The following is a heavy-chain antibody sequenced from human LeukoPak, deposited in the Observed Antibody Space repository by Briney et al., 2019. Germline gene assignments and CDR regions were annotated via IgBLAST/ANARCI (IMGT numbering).Heavy chain of an antibody. D-gene: IGHD3-10*01. CDR1: GYSFTSYW. CDR2: IYPGDSDT. CDR3: ARQITMVRGVIITPDAFDI. Sequence: GESLKISCKGSGYSFTSYWIGWVRQMPGKGLEWMGIIYPGDSDTRYSPSFQGQVTISADKSISTAYLQWSSLKASDTAMYYCARQITMVRGVIITPDAFDIWGQGTMVTVSS. V-gene: IGHV5-51*01. J-gene: IGHJ3*02.